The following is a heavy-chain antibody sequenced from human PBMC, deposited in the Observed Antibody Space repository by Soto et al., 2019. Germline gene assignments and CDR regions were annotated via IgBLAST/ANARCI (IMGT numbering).Heavy chain of an antibody. V-gene: IGHV3-30*18. Sequence: GGSLRLSCAASGFTFSSYGMHWVRQAPGKGLEWVAVISYDGSNKYYADSVKGRFTISRDNSKNTLYLQMNSLRAEDTAVYYCAKPPKGNTFLFDYWGQGTLVTVSS. CDR1: GFTFSSYG. CDR3: AKPPKGNTFLFDY. D-gene: IGHD2-2*02. CDR2: ISYDGSNK. J-gene: IGHJ4*02.